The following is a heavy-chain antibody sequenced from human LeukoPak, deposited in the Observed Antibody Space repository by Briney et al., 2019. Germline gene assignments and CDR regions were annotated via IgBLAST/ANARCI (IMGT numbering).Heavy chain of an antibody. D-gene: IGHD5-12*01. CDR3: ARGRGYETRYGMDV. CDR2: ISWNSGSI. J-gene: IGHJ6*02. V-gene: IGHV3-9*01. Sequence: GRSLRLSCAVPGFTFDDYAMHWVRQAPGKGLEWVSGISWNSGSIGYADSVKGRFTISRDNAKNSLYLQMNSLRAEDTALYYCARGRGYETRYGMDVWGQGTTVTVSS. CDR1: GFTFDDYA.